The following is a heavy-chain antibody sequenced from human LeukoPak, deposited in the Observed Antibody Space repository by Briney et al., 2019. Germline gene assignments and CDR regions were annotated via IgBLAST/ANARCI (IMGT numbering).Heavy chain of an antibody. CDR3: AKDHFDYYGSGSYEVIGPC. V-gene: IGHV3-48*03. D-gene: IGHD3-10*01. CDR2: ISSSGSTI. CDR1: GFTFSSYE. J-gene: IGHJ4*02. Sequence: GGSLRLSCAASGFTFSSYEMNWVRQAPGKGLEWGSYISSSGSTIYYADSVKGRFTISRDNSKNTLYLQMNSLRAEDTAVYYCAKDHFDYYGSGSYEVIGPCWGQGTLVTVSS.